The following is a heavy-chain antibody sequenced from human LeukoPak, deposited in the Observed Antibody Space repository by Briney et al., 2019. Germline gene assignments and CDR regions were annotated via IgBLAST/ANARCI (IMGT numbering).Heavy chain of an antibody. J-gene: IGHJ4*02. V-gene: IGHV3-48*02. CDR1: GFTFSSNS. CDR2: ISRSSSTI. D-gene: IGHD5-12*01. CDR3: ARGGATRFDY. Sequence: GGSLRLSCAASGFTFSSNSMNWVRQAPGKGLEWVSYISRSSSTIYYADSVKGRFTISRDDAKNTLYLQMNSLRDEDTALYYCARGGATRFDYWGQGTLVTVSS.